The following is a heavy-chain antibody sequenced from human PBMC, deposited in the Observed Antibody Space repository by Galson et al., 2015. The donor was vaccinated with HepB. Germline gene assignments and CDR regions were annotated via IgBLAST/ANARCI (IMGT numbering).Heavy chain of an antibody. Sequence: SLRLSCAAPGFIFRNYPLTWVRQAPGTGPEWVSGMRDTGVNTYYADAVKNRFTISRDNSKKMLYLHMSGLRVEDTATYFCVKGADSNDDRYDYWGQGTLVTVSS. CDR1: GFIFRNYP. CDR3: VKGADSNDDRYDY. CDR2: MRDTGVNT. D-gene: IGHD1-1*01. V-gene: IGHV3-23*01. J-gene: IGHJ4*02.